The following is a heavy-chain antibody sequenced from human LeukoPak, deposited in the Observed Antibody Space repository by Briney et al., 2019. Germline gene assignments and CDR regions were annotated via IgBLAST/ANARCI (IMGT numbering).Heavy chain of an antibody. CDR2: IHYSGST. Sequence: SETLSLTCTVSGGXISSYYWSWIRQPPGKGLEWIGYIHYSGSTNYNPSLKSRVTISVDTSKNQFSLKLRSVTASDTAIYYCVRQGGWGGAASLIDFWGQGTLVTVSS. D-gene: IGHD2-15*01. V-gene: IGHV4-59*08. J-gene: IGHJ4*02. CDR1: GGXISSYY. CDR3: VRQGGWGGAASLIDF.